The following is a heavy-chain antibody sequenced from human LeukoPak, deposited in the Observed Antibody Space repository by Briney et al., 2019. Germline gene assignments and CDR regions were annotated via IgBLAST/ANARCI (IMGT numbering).Heavy chain of an antibody. CDR1: GYRFTSYW. CDR3: ARLGSINAAFDT. CDR2: IYPGDSDT. D-gene: IGHD1-26*01. Sequence: PGESLKISCKGSGYRFTSYWIGWLRLMPGKGLEWMGIIYPGDSDTRYSPSFQGQVTISADKSINTAYLQWSSLKASDTAMYYCARLGSINAAFDTWGQGTMVTVSS. V-gene: IGHV5-51*01. J-gene: IGHJ3*02.